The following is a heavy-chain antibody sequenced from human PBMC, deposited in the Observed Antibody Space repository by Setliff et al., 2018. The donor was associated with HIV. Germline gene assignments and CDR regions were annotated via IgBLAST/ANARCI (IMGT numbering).Heavy chain of an antibody. CDR3: AKEVPYSNGFMYFDY. D-gene: IGHD3-22*01. V-gene: IGHV3-23*01. CDR2: ISNSGGNT. J-gene: IGHJ4*02. Sequence: SLKISCKASGFTFKIYAMSWLRQAPGKGLEWVSAISNSGGNTYYADSVKGRFTISRDNSENTLYLQMNSLRPEDTAIYYCAKEVPYSNGFMYFDYWGQGTLVTVSS. CDR1: GFTFKIYA.